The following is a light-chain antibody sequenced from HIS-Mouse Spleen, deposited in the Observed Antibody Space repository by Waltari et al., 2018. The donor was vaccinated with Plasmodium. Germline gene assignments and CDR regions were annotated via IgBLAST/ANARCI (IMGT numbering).Light chain of an antibody. CDR3: SSYAGSNNLV. J-gene: IGLJ2*01. CDR2: EVS. V-gene: IGLV2-8*01. Sequence: QSALTQPPSASGSPGTSVPISCTGTLTAVGGHNSVLWYQQHPGKAPKLMIYEVSTRPSGVPDRFSGSKSGNTASLTVSGLQAEDEADYYCSSYAGSNNLVFGGGTKLTVL. CDR1: LTAVGGHNS.